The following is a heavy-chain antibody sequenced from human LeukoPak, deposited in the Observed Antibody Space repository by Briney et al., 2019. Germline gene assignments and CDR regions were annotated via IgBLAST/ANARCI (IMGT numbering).Heavy chain of an antibody. D-gene: IGHD4-17*01. CDR1: GYTFTSYG. Sequence: GASVKVSCKAPGYTFTSYGISWVRQAPGQGLEWMGWISINSGNTRYSEKFQGRVTMTTDTSTTTAHIELTSLRSDDTAVYYCARVLYGDYGTLGYWGQGTLVTVSS. V-gene: IGHV1-18*01. J-gene: IGHJ4*02. CDR3: ARVLYGDYGTLGY. CDR2: ISINSGNT.